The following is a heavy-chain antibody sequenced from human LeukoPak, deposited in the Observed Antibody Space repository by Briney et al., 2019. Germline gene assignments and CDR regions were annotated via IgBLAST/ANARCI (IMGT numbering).Heavy chain of an antibody. Sequence: PSETLSLTCTVSGGSISSYYWCCIRQPPGKGLECIGYIYYSGSANYNPSLKSRVTISVDTSKNQYSLKLSSVTAADTAVYYCARLLGRVDNWFDPWAREPWSPSPQ. CDR1: GGSISSYY. J-gene: IGHJ5*02. CDR3: ARLLGRVDNWFDP. D-gene: IGHD3-10*01. V-gene: IGHV4-59*01. CDR2: IYYSGSA.